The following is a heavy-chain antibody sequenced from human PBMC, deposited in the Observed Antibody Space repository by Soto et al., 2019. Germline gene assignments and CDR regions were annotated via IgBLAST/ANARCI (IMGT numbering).Heavy chain of an antibody. J-gene: IGHJ5*02. CDR2: IYYSGST. CDR1: GGSLSSSSYY. Sequence: QLQLQESGPGLVKPSETLSLTCTVSGGSLSSSSYYWGWIRQPPGKGLAWIGGIYYSGSTYYNPSLKSRVTISVDTSKNQFALKLSSVAAADTAVYYCARPRPTNMVRGISWFDPWGQGTLVTVSS. CDR3: ARPRPTNMVRGISWFDP. V-gene: IGHV4-39*01. D-gene: IGHD3-10*01.